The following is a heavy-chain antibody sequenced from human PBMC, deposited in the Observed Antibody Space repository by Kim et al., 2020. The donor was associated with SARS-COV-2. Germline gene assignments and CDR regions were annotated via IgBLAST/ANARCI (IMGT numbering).Heavy chain of an antibody. V-gene: IGHV4-39*01. Sequence: SETLSLTCTVSGGSISSSSYYWGWIRQPPGKGLEWIGSIYYSGSTYYNPSLKSRVTISVDTSKNQFSLKLSSVTAADTAVYYCARFGGVIATDAFDIWGQGTMVTVSS. CDR2: IYYSGST. CDR1: GGSISSSSYY. D-gene: IGHD3-16*02. J-gene: IGHJ3*02. CDR3: ARFGGVIATDAFDI.